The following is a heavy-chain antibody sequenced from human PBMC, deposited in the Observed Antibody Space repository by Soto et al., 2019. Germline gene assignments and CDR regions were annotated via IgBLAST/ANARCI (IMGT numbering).Heavy chain of an antibody. CDR2: ISGSGGST. Sequence: EVQLLESGGGLVQPGGSLRLSCAASGFTFSSYAMSWVRQAPGKGLEWVSAISGSGGSTYYADSVKGRFTISRDNSKNTLYLQMNSPRAEDTALYYCAKRDGSGSYVHYYYYMVVWGKGTTVTVSS. CDR1: GFTFSSYA. J-gene: IGHJ6*03. D-gene: IGHD3-10*01. CDR3: AKRDGSGSYVHYYYYMVV. V-gene: IGHV3-23*01.